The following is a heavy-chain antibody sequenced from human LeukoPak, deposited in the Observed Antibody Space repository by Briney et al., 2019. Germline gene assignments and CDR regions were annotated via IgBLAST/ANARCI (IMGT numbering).Heavy chain of an antibody. J-gene: IGHJ4*02. Sequence: PSETLSLTCAVYGGAFSGYYWSWIRQPPGKGLEWIGGINHSGDTKYNPSLKSRVSMSVDVSKDQFSLKLTSLTAADTAVYYCARGSRNYNNYGGADYWGQGTLVTVSS. CDR2: INHSGDT. V-gene: IGHV4-34*01. CDR1: GGAFSGYY. CDR3: ARGSRNYNNYGGADY. D-gene: IGHD4-11*01.